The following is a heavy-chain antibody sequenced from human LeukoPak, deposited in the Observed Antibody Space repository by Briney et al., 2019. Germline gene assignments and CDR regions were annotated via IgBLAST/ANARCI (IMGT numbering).Heavy chain of an antibody. V-gene: IGHV3-43*02. Sequence: GGSLRLSCAASGFTFDDYAMHWVRQAPGKGLEWVSLISGDGGSTYYADSVKGRFTIYRDNSKNSLYLQMNSVRTEDTGLYYCAKDILRLGLQDPYFDYWGQGTLVTVSS. D-gene: IGHD5-12*01. CDR2: ISGDGGST. CDR1: GFTFDDYA. J-gene: IGHJ4*02. CDR3: AKDILRLGLQDPYFDY.